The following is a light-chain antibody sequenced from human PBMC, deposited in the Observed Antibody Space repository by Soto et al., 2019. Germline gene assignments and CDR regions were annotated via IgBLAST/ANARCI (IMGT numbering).Light chain of an antibody. J-gene: IGLJ2*01. CDR2: DVT. CDR1: SSDVGAYNY. V-gene: IGLV2-11*01. Sequence: QSALTQPRSVSGSPGQSVAISCTGTSSDVGAYNYVSWYQQHPGKAPKFLIYDVTKRPSGVPDRFSGSKSGNTASLAITGLQAEDEADYYCQSYDSSLSDLVFGGGTKVTVL. CDR3: QSYDSSLSDLV.